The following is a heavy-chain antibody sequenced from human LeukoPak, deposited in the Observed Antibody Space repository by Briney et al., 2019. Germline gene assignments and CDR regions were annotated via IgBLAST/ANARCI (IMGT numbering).Heavy chain of an antibody. V-gene: IGHV1-2*02. CDR3: ARGAIHYDSSRRPDAFDI. CDR1: GYTFTGYY. J-gene: IGHJ3*02. Sequence: GASVKVSCKASGYTFTGYYMHWVRQAPGQGLGWIGWINPNSGGTNYAQKFQGRVTMTRDTSISTAYMELSRRGSDDSAVYYCARGAIHYDSSRRPDAFDIWGQGTMVTVSS. D-gene: IGHD3-22*01. CDR2: INPNSGGT.